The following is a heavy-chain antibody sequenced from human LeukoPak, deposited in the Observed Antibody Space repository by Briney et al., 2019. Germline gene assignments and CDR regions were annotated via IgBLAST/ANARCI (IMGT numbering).Heavy chain of an antibody. CDR3: ARGFLGDYFGSGSYYVFDY. Sequence: SETLSLTCTVSGGSISSSSYYWGWIRQPPGKGLEWIGSIYYSGSTYYNPSLKSRVTISVDTSKNQFSLKLSSVTAADTAVYYCARGFLGDYFGSGSYYVFDYWGQGTLVTVSP. D-gene: IGHD3-10*01. CDR2: IYYSGST. V-gene: IGHV4-39*07. CDR1: GGSISSSSYY. J-gene: IGHJ4*02.